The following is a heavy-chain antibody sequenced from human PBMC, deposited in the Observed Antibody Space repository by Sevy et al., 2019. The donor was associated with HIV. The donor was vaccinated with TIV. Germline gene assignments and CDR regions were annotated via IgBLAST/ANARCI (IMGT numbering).Heavy chain of an antibody. Sequence: GGSLRLSCAASGFTFSSYEMNWVRQAPGKGLEWVSYISSSGSTIYYADSVKGRFTISRDNAKNSLYLQMNSLRAEDTAVYYCARRGTVVTPDSDPPYFDYWGQGTLVTVSS. J-gene: IGHJ4*02. V-gene: IGHV3-48*03. D-gene: IGHD2-21*02. CDR1: GFTFSSYE. CDR3: ARRGTVVTPDSDPPYFDY. CDR2: ISSSGSTI.